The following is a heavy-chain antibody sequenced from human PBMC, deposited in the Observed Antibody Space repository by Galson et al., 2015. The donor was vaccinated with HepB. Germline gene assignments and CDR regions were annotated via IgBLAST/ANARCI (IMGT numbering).Heavy chain of an antibody. Sequence: SVKVSCKVSGYTLTELSMHWARQAPGKGLEWMGGFDPEDGETIYAQKFQGRVTMTEDTSTDTAYMELSSLRSEDTAVYYCATCARCGLLGYCSGGSCYSPYYYYGMDVWGQGTTVTVSS. CDR3: ATCARCGLLGYCSGGSCYSPYYYYGMDV. CDR1: GYTLTELS. V-gene: IGHV1-24*01. J-gene: IGHJ6*02. D-gene: IGHD2-15*01. CDR2: FDPEDGET.